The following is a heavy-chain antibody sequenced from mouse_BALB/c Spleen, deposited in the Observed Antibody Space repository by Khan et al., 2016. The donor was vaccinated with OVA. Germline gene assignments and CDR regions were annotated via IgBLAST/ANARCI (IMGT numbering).Heavy chain of an antibody. CDR2: LSYNCVT. CDR3: ARGNYYGYYFDY. J-gene: IGHJ2*01. Sequence: EVKLLQSGPGLVKPSQSLSLTFPVTGYSIPSGYSWKWIRQFPGNKLEWMGYLSYNCVTSYTPSLKSRISITRDTSKNQFFLQLNSVTTEDTATYYCARGNYYGYYFDYWGQGTTLTVSS. D-gene: IGHD1-1*01. CDR1: GYSIPSGYS. V-gene: IGHV3-2*02.